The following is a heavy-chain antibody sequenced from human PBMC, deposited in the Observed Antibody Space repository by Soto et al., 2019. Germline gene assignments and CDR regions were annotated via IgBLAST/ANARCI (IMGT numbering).Heavy chain of an antibody. CDR1: GGTFSSYA. CDR2: IIPIFGTA. V-gene: IGHV1-69*01. CDR3: ARETVPEYSSGH. Sequence: QVQLVQSGAEVTNPGPSVKVSCKASGGTFSSYAISWVRQAPGQGLEWMGGIIPIFGTANYAQKFQGRVKSTADESTSTAYMEVRSLRSEDTAVYYCARETVPEYSSGHWGQGTLVTVSS. J-gene: IGHJ4*02. D-gene: IGHD6-25*01.